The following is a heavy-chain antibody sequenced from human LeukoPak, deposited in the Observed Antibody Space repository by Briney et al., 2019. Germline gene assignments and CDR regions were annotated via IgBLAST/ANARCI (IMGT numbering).Heavy chain of an antibody. CDR2: IYYSGST. D-gene: IGHD6-19*01. CDR1: GFTISSSHYY. V-gene: IGHV4-39*01. Sequence: VKPSETLSLTCTVSGFTISSSHYYWGWLRQPPGKGLGWNGSIYYSGSTYYNPSLKGRVTISVDTSKNQFSLEVSSLTAADTAVYYCARQGEVAGDFDYWGQGTLVTVSS. J-gene: IGHJ4*02. CDR3: ARQGEVAGDFDY.